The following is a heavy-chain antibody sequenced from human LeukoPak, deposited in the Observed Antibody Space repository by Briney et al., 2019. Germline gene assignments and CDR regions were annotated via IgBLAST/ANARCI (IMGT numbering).Heavy chain of an antibody. V-gene: IGHV3-7*01. CDR1: GFTFSSYW. J-gene: IGHJ4*02. CDR3: ARDGSFRIYDY. CDR2: IKQDGNEK. D-gene: IGHD3-10*01. Sequence: PGGSLRLSCAASGFTFSSYWMTWVRQAPGKGLEWVASIKQDGNEKKYVDSVKGRFTISRDNASNSLYLQMSSLRADDTAVYYCARDGSFRIYDYWGQGTLVPVSS.